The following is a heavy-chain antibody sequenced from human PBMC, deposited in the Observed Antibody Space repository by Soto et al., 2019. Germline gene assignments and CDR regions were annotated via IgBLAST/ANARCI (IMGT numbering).Heavy chain of an antibody. CDR2: MNPNSGNT. D-gene: IGHD6-19*01. V-gene: IGHV1-8*01. Sequence: ASVKVSCKASGYTFTSYDINWVRQATGQGLEWMGWMNPNSGNTGYAQKFQGRVTMTRNTSISTAYMELSSLRSEDTAVYYCAVQDIAVAGTNAFDIWGQGTMVTLSS. J-gene: IGHJ3*02. CDR1: GYTFTSYD. CDR3: AVQDIAVAGTNAFDI.